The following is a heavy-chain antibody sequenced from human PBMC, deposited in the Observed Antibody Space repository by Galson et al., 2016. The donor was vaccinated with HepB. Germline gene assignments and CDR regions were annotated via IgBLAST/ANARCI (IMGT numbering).Heavy chain of an antibody. Sequence: SLRLSCAASGFIFSNYGMHWVRQAPGKGLEWVAVIWYDGSNKYYADSVKGRFTISRDNAKNSLYLQMNSLRAEDTAVYFCARDPGYSAFDIWGQGTMVTVSS. CDR3: ARDPGYSAFDI. CDR1: GFIFSNYG. D-gene: IGHD5-12*01. V-gene: IGHV3-33*01. CDR2: IWYDGSNK. J-gene: IGHJ3*02.